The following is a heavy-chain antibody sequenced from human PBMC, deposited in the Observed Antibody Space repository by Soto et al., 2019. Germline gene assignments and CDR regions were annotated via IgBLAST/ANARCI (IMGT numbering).Heavy chain of an antibody. Sequence: AEGSLRLSYAPSGITLCSESMFWLRHAPGKGLEWVSFITRNSNIIYYVGSVKGRFTTSRDNGKNLLYLQINDLRDEDTAVYYCARGTDYPGAHGYYYFDTWRKGTLLTAST. D-gene: IGHD3-3*01. CDR2: ITRNSNII. V-gene: IGHV3-48*02. J-gene: IGHJ4*02. CDR1: GITLCSES. CDR3: ARGTDYPGAHGYYYFDT.